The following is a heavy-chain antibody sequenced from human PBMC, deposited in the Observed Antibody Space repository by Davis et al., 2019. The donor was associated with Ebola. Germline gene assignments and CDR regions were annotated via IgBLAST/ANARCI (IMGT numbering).Heavy chain of an antibody. CDR2: IRSKANSYAT. Sequence: GESLKISCAASGFTFSGSAMHWVRQASGKGLEWVGRIRSKANSYATAYAASVKGRFTISRDDSKITAYLQMNSLRAEDTAVYYCARIAPYRREVYYYYGMDVWGQGTTVTVSS. J-gene: IGHJ6*02. CDR1: GFTFSGSA. CDR3: ARIAPYRREVYYYYGMDV. V-gene: IGHV3-73*01. D-gene: IGHD3-10*01.